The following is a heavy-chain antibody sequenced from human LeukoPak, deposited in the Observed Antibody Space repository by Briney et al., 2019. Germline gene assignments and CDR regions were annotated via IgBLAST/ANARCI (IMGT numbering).Heavy chain of an antibody. CDR2: IGTGDDT. D-gene: IGHD2-15*01. J-gene: IGHJ6*02. V-gene: IGHV3-13*01. CDR3: AREIRETVVTRHYYYGIDV. Sequence: GGSLRLACAASGFTFSTYDMHWVRQVTGKGLEWVSAIGTGDDTYYLGSVKGRFTISRENAKNVLYLQMSSLRAEDTAVYYCAREIRETVVTRHYYYGIDVWGQGTTVTVSS. CDR1: GFTFSTYD.